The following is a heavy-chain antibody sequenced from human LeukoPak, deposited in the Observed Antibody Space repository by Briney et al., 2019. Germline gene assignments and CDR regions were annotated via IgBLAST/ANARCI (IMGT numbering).Heavy chain of an antibody. D-gene: IGHD3-10*01. J-gene: IGHJ4*02. CDR1: GFTFSSYS. CDR3: AGGGFSAQVDY. V-gene: IGHV3-53*01. CDR2: IYSGGST. Sequence: GGSLRLSCAASGFTFSSYSMNWVRQAPGKGLEWVSVIYSGGSTYYADSVKGRFTSSRDNSKNTLYLQMNSLRAEDTAVYYCAGGGFSAQVDYWGQGTLVTVSS.